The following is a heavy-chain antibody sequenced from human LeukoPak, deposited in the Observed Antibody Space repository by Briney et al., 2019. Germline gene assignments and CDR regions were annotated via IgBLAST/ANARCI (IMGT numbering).Heavy chain of an antibody. V-gene: IGHV4-39*07. J-gene: IGHJ3*02. CDR1: GGSISSSSYY. D-gene: IGHD6-19*01. CDR2: IYYSGST. Sequence: SETLSLTCTVSGGSISSSSYYWGWIRQPPGKGLEWIGSIYYSGSTYYNPSLKSRVTISVDTSKNQFSLKLSSVTAADTAVYYCARYNGWYGDAFDIWGRGTMVTVSS. CDR3: ARYNGWYGDAFDI.